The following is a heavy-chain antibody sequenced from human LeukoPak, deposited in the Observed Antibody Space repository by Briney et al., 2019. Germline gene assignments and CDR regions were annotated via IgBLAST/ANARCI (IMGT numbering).Heavy chain of an antibody. CDR1: GLTFSSYA. CDR2: ISGSGGST. D-gene: IGHD6-19*01. J-gene: IGHJ4*02. Sequence: SGGSLRLSCAASGLTFSSYAMSWVRQAPGKGLEWVSAISGSGGSTYYADSVKGRFTISRDNSKNTLYLQMNSLRAEDTAVYYCAKVPSIAVAGTGFDYWGQGTLVTVSS. V-gene: IGHV3-23*01. CDR3: AKVPSIAVAGTGFDY.